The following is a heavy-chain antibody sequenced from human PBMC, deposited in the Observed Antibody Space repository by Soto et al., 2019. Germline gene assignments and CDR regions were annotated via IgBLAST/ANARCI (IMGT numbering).Heavy chain of an antibody. CDR2: INPNSGGT. V-gene: IGHV1-2*02. CDR1: GYTFTGYY. J-gene: IGHJ6*02. CDR3: ARESLMVYYYYYGMDV. Sequence: ASVKVSCKASGYTFTGYYMHWVRQAPGQGLEWMGWINPNSGGTNYAQKFQGRVTMTRDTSISTAYMELSRLRSDDTAVYYCARESLMVYYYYYGMDVWGQGTTVTVS. D-gene: IGHD2-8*01.